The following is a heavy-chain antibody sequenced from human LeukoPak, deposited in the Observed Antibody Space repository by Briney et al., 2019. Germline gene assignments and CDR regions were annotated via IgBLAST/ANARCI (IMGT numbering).Heavy chain of an antibody. CDR2: IWSDGSEK. V-gene: IGHV3-33*01. Sequence: PGGSLRLSCAASGFTFSSYGMHWVRQAPGKGLEWVAVIWSDGSEKYYADSVKGRLTISRDNSKSTLYLQMNSLRVEDTAVYYCVRASGPFDIWGQGTMVTVSS. CDR1: GFTFSSYG. CDR3: VRASGPFDI. D-gene: IGHD1-26*01. J-gene: IGHJ3*02.